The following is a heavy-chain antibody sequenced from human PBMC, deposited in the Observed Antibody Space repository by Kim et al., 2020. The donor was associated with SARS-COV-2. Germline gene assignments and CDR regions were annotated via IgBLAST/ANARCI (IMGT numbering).Heavy chain of an antibody. CDR1: GFTFSSYG. D-gene: IGHD3-10*01. CDR3: ARGLPGRAMVRGAKFDY. CDR2: VWYDGTNK. Sequence: GGSLRLSCAASGFTFSSYGMHWVRQAPGKGLEWVAFVWYDGTNKYYADSVKGRFTVSRNTSNLFLQMNSLRVEDTAMYYCARGLPGRAMVRGAKFDYWGQGTPVNV. J-gene: IGHJ4*02. V-gene: IGHV3-33*01.